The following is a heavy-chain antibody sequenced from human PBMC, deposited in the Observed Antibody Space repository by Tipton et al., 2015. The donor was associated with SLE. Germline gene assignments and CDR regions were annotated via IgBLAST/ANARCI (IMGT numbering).Heavy chain of an antibody. D-gene: IGHD6-13*01. CDR1: GFTFSGSA. V-gene: IGHV3-73*01. CDR2: IRSKANSYAT. J-gene: IGHJ4*02. Sequence: SLRLSCAASGFTFSGSAMHWVRQASGKGLEWVGRIRSKANSYATAYAASVKGRFTISRDDSKNTAYLQMSSLRDEDTAVYYCARGSQQHLVWGQGALVTVSS. CDR3: ARGSQQHLV.